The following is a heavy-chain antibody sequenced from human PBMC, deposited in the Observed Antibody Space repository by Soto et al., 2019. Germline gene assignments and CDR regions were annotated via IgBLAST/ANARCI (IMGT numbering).Heavy chain of an antibody. V-gene: IGHV4-30-2*01. D-gene: IGHD3-22*01. Sequence: QLQLQESGSGLVKPSQTLSLTCAVSGGSISSGGYSWSWIRQPPGKGLEWIGYTYHSGSTYYNPSLKSRVIVSVDRSKTQFSVKLSALTAADTAVYYCARGPTYFYDSSGYVEYWVQGTLVTFSS. CDR1: GGSISSGGYS. J-gene: IGHJ4*02. CDR2: TYHSGST. CDR3: ARGPTYFYDSSGYVEY.